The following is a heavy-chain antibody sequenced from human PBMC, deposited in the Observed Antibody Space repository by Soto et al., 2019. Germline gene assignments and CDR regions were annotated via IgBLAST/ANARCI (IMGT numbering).Heavy chain of an antibody. Sequence: GGSLRLSCAASGFTFSDAWINWVRQAPGKGLEWVGRIKSKIDGGTTDFAAPVKGRFAISRDDSRDMVYMEMYSLKTDDTAVYYCTTDSLFTGQLIRMDNWGHGTLVTVSS. J-gene: IGHJ4*01. CDR1: GFTFSDAW. CDR3: TTDSLFTGQLIRMDN. V-gene: IGHV3-15*07. CDR2: IKSKIDGGTT. D-gene: IGHD3-9*01.